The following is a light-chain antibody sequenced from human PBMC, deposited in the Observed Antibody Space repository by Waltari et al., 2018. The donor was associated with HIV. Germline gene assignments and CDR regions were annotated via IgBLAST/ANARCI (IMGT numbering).Light chain of an antibody. CDR1: RTILYSSNNQNY. Sequence: DIAMTQPPDSLAVSLWSRAPFNCMSSRTILYSSNNQNYLAWYQQKPGQSPKVLIYWASTRASGVPDRFSGSGSGTNFSLTISSLQSDDVAVYFCQQYYTIGPTFGGGTKVE. J-gene: IGKJ4*01. V-gene: IGKV4-1*01. CDR3: QQYYTIGPT. CDR2: WAS.